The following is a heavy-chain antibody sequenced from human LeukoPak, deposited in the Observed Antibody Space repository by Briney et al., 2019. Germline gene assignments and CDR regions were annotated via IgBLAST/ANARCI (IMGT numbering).Heavy chain of an antibody. CDR2: IYHSGST. CDR1: GGSISSGGYY. V-gene: IGHV4-30-2*01. Sequence: SQTLSLTCTVSGGSISSGGYYWSWIRQPPGKGLEWIGYIYHSGSTYYNPSLKSRVTISVDRSKNQFSLKLSSVTAADTAVYYCATYDSSGLFDYWGQGTLVTVSS. D-gene: IGHD3-22*01. J-gene: IGHJ4*02. CDR3: ATYDSSGLFDY.